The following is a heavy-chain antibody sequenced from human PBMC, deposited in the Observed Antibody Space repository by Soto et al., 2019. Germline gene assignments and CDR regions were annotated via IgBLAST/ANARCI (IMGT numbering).Heavy chain of an antibody. Sequence: GASVKVSCKASGYTFTSYYMHWVRQAPGQGLEWMGIINPSGGSTSYAQKFQGRVTMTRDTSTSTVYMELSSLRSEDTAVYYCARDPSPTVTTQIFDYWGQGTLVTVSS. CDR1: GYTFTSYY. CDR3: ARDPSPTVTTQIFDY. V-gene: IGHV1-46*03. J-gene: IGHJ4*02. D-gene: IGHD4-17*01. CDR2: INPSGGST.